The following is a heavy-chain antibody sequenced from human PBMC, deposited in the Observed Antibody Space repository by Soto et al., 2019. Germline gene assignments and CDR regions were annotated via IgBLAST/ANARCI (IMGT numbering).Heavy chain of an antibody. Sequence: QAQLVQSGAEVKKPGASVKVSCQAGGYTFADYGISWVRQAPGQGLEWVGWIGPYNGNTNYAQNLQERVTLTTDTSTTTAYMVLRSLRSDATALYYCARCYCTVGSCYTCWHFDLWGRGTLLTVSS. CDR2: IGPYNGNT. CDR1: GYTFADYG. J-gene: IGHJ2*01. CDR3: ARCYCTVGSCYTCWHFDL. V-gene: IGHV1-18*01. D-gene: IGHD2-15*01.